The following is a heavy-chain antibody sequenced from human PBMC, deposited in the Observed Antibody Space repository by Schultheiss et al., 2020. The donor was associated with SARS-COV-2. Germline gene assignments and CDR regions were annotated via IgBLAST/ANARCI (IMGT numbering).Heavy chain of an antibody. D-gene: IGHD6-13*01. V-gene: IGHV4-59*01. Sequence: GSLRLSCTVSGGSISSYYWSWIRQPPGKGLEWIGYIYYSGSTNYNPSLKSRVTISVDTSKNQFSLKLSSVTAADTAVYYCARTPGTSFDYWGQGTLVTVSS. CDR2: IYYSGST. J-gene: IGHJ4*02. CDR1: GGSISSYY. CDR3: ARTPGTSFDY.